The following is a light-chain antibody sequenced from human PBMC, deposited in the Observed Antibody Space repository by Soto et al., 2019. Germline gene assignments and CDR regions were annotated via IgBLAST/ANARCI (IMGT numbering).Light chain of an antibody. V-gene: IGKV3D-20*01. Sequence: EIVLTQSPATLSLSPGERATLSCGASQSGSSSYLAWYLQKPGLAPRLLIYDASSSATGIPDRFSGSGSGTDFTLTISRLEPEDFAVYYCQQYGSSPPITYGKGTRLEIK. CDR3: QQYGSSPPIT. CDR2: DAS. CDR1: QSGSSSY. J-gene: IGKJ5*01.